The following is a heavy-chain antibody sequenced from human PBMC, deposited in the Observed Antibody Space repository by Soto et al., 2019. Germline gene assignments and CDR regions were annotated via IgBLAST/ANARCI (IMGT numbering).Heavy chain of an antibody. CDR2: ISYDGSNK. CDR3: ARDPSKVRGVNSYYYYGMDV. D-gene: IGHD3-10*01. J-gene: IGHJ6*02. V-gene: IGHV3-30-3*01. Sequence: QAGGSLRLSCAASGFTFSSYAMHWVRQAPGKGLEWVAVISYDGSNKYYADSVKGRFTISRDNSKNTLYLQMNSLRAEDTAVYYCARDPSKVRGVNSYYYYGMDVWGQGTTVTVSS. CDR1: GFTFSSYA.